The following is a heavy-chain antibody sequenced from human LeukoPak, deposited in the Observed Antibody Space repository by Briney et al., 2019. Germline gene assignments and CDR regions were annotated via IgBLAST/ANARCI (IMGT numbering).Heavy chain of an antibody. J-gene: IGHJ4*02. CDR1: GFTFSSYW. Sequence: GGSLRLSCAASGFTFSSYWMSWVRQAPGKGLGWVANIKQDGSEKYYVDSVKGRFPICRDNAKNSLYLQMNSLRAEDTAVYYCARTFYYGSGSLYYFDYWGQGTLVTVSS. D-gene: IGHD3-10*01. CDR2: IKQDGSEK. V-gene: IGHV3-7*01. CDR3: ARTFYYGSGSLYYFDY.